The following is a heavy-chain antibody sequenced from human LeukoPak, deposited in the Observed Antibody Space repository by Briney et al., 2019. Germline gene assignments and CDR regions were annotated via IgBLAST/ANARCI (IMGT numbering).Heavy chain of an antibody. D-gene: IGHD3-22*01. CDR1: GYSFTSYW. Sequence: GESLKISCKGSGYSFTSYWIGWVRQMPGKGLEWMGIIYPGDSDTRYSPSFQGQVTISADKSISTAYLQWSSLKASDTAMYYCARRRYYDSSGYYSSALDYWGQGTLVTVSS. CDR2: IYPGDSDT. CDR3: ARRRYYDSSGYYSSALDY. J-gene: IGHJ4*02. V-gene: IGHV5-51*01.